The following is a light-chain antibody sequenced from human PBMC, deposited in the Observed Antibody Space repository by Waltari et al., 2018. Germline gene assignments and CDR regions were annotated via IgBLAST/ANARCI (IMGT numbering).Light chain of an antibody. V-gene: IGKV1-5*03. J-gene: IGKJ4*01. CDR3: QQYNSYSLLT. Sequence: CRASQSISNVVAWYQQKPGKAPKLLLYKASTLESGVPSRFSGSGSGTEFTLTISSLQPDDFATYYCQQYNSYSLLTFGGGTKVEIK. CDR2: KAS. CDR1: QSISNV.